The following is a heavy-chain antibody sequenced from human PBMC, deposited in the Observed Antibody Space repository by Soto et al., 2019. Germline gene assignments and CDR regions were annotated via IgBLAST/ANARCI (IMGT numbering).Heavy chain of an antibody. Sequence: GSLRLSCAGSGFTFSNAWMNWVRQVPGKGLEWLGRIKSKYNGGTTDYAAPVKGRFTISRDDSENTVYLHMSSLRTDDTAVYYCSTGGYYFDFWGQGTQVTVSS. CDR1: GFTFSNAW. CDR2: IKSKYNGGTT. J-gene: IGHJ4*02. V-gene: IGHV3-15*07. CDR3: STGGYYFDF.